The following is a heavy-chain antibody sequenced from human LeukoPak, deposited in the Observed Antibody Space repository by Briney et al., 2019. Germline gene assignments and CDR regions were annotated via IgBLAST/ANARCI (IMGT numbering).Heavy chain of an antibody. V-gene: IGHV3-30*18. D-gene: IGHD1-26*01. CDR3: AKSREGSGSYYFDY. CDR2: ISFDGSSE. J-gene: IGHJ4*02. CDR1: GFTFSTSP. Sequence: GRSLRLSCAASGFTFSTSPMHWVRQAPGKGLEWVAVISFDGSSEYYIDSVKGRFTISRDNSKNTLYLQMNSLRAEDTAVYYCAKSREGSGSYYFDYWGQGTLVTVSS.